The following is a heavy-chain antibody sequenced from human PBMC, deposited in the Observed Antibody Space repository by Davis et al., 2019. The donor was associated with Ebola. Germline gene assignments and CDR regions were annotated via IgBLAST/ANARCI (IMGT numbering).Heavy chain of an antibody. V-gene: IGHV6-1*01. CDR3: ARGWLRSGLDY. CDR1: GDSVAGGSGG. CDR2: TYYSSKWYN. Sequence: HSQTLSLTCAISGDSVAGGSGGWNWIRQSPSRGLEWLGRTYYSSKWYNGYAESVKSRINISPDTSKNQFSLQLDSVTPEDTAVYYCARGWLRSGLDYWGQGILVTVSS. J-gene: IGHJ4*02. D-gene: IGHD5-12*01.